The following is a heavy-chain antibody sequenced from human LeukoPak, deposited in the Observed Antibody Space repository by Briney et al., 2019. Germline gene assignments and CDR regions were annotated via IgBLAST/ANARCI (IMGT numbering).Heavy chain of an antibody. V-gene: IGHV3-21*04. CDR2: ISSSSGYI. J-gene: IGHJ5*02. CDR1: GFTFSSYS. CDR3: AKSSRRECELLLRWFDP. D-gene: IGHD1-26*01. Sequence: GGSLRLSCAASGFTFSSYSMNWVRQAPGEGREWVSSISSSSGYIYYADSVKGRFTISRDNAKNTLYLQMNSLRAEDTAVYYCAKSSRRECELLLRWFDPWGQGTLVTVSS.